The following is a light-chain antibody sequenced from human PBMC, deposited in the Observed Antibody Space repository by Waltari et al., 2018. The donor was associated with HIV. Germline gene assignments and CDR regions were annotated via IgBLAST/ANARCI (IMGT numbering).Light chain of an antibody. Sequence: QSALTQPASVSGSPGQSITISCPGTSSDVGAYDYVSWYQQHPGKVPKLLIYDVYMRPSRISNRFSGSKAGNTSSLTISGLRDEDEAEYYCASFTSGRLNVFGTGTKVTVL. CDR1: SSDVGAYDY. CDR2: DVY. V-gene: IGLV2-14*03. CDR3: ASFTSGRLNV. J-gene: IGLJ1*01.